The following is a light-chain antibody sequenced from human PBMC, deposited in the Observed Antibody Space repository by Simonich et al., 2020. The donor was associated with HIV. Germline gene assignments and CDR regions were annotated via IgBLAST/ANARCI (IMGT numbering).Light chain of an antibody. CDR1: QSISTW. V-gene: IGKV1-5*03. J-gene: IGKJ2*01. Sequence: DIQMTQSPSTLSASVGDRVTITCRASQSISTWLAWYQQKPGKAPKLLIYESSSLESVVPSRFSGSGSGTLFTRTISSLQPDDFATYYCQQYNSYPYIFGQGTKLEIK. CDR3: QQYNSYPYI. CDR2: ESS.